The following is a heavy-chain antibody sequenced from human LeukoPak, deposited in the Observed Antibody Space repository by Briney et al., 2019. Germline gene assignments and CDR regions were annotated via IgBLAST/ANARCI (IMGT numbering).Heavy chain of an antibody. V-gene: IGHV3-21*01. CDR1: GFTFGDYS. CDR3: ARVLVELRYFDWLLYYYYGMDV. CDR2: ISSSSSYI. D-gene: IGHD3-9*01. Sequence: KPGGSLRLSCAAFGFTFGDYSLTWVRQAPGKGLEWVSSISSSSSYIYCADSVKGRFTISRDNAKNSLYLQMNSLRAEDTAVYYCARVLVELRYFDWLLYYYYGMDVWGQGTTVTVSS. J-gene: IGHJ6*02.